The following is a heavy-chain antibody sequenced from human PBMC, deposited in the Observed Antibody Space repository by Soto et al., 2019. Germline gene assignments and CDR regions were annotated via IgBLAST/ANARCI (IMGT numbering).Heavy chain of an antibody. CDR2: ISGDGGRT. Sequence: EVQLVESGGGLVQPGGSLRLSCAASGFTFSPYAMHWVRQAPGKGLEYVSAISGDGGRTYYANSVKGSFTISRDNSKNTLFLQMGSLTTEDMAVYYCATVRQRYGAYDYWGQGTLVTVSS. CDR3: ATVRQRYGAYDY. J-gene: IGHJ4*02. D-gene: IGHD4-17*01. CDR1: GFTFSPYA. V-gene: IGHV3-64*01.